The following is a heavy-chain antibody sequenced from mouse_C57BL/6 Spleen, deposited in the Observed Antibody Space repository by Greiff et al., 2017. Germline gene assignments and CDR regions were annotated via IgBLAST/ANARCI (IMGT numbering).Heavy chain of an antibody. Sequence: QVQLQQPGAELVMPGASVKLSCKASGYTFTSYWMHWVKQRPGQGLEWIGEIDPSDSYTNYNQKFKGKSTLTVDKSSSTAYMQLSSLTSEDSAVYYCARKFLYYYGSSYGYFDVGGTGTTVTVSS. CDR1: GYTFTSYW. CDR2: IDPSDSYT. D-gene: IGHD1-1*01. CDR3: ARKFLYYYGSSYGYFDV. V-gene: IGHV1-69*01. J-gene: IGHJ1*03.